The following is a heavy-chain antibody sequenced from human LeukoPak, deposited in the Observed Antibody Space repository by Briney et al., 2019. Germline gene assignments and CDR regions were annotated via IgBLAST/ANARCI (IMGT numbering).Heavy chain of an antibody. J-gene: IGHJ4*02. D-gene: IGHD5-18*01. CDR2: ISGGGGDT. CDR1: GFTFSSYG. Sequence: GGSLRLSCAASGFTFSSYGMSWVRQAPGKGLEWVSTISGGGGDTYYADSVKGRFTISRDNSKNTLYLQMNSLRAEDTAVYYCANVDTAMATGDYWGQGTLVTVSS. V-gene: IGHV3-23*01. CDR3: ANVDTAMATGDY.